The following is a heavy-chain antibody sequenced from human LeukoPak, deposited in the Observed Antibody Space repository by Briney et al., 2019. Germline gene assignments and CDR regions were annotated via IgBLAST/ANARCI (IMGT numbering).Heavy chain of an antibody. CDR2: ISGSGGST. V-gene: IGHV3-23*01. CDR3: AITMIVVVSLDSDY. Sequence: GGSLRLSCAASGFTFSSYAMSWVRQARGKGLEWVSAISGSGGSTYYADSVKGRFTISRDNSKNTLYLQMNSLRAEDTAVYYCAITMIVVVSLDSDYWGQGTLVTVSS. CDR1: GFTFSSYA. D-gene: IGHD3-22*01. J-gene: IGHJ4*02.